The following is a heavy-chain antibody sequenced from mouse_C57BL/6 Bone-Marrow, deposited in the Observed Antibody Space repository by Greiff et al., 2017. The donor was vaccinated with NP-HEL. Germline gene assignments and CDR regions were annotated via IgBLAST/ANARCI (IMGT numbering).Heavy chain of an antibody. CDR2: IWTGGGT. D-gene: IGHD2-4*01. CDR1: GFSLTSYA. Sequence: QVQLKESGPGLVAPSQSLSITCTVSGFSLTSYAISWVRQPPGKGLEWLGVIWTGGGTNYNSALKSRLSISKDNSKSQVFLKMNSLQTDDTARYYCARECSYYYDYDDWYFDVWGTETTVTVSS. J-gene: IGHJ1*03. V-gene: IGHV2-9-1*01. CDR3: ARECSYYYDYDDWYFDV.